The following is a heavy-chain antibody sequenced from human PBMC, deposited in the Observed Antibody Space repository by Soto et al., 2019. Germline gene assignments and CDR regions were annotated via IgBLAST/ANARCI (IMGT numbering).Heavy chain of an antibody. CDR2: INHSGST. Sequence: QVQLQESGPGLVKPSETLSLTCTVSGGSISSYYWSWIRQPPGKGLEWIGEINHSGSTNYNPSLKSRVTISVDTSKNQFSLKLRSVTAADTAVYYCARKFRTGTTNSLDYWGQGTQVTVSS. V-gene: IGHV4-59*12. CDR1: GGSISSYY. J-gene: IGHJ4*02. CDR3: ARKFRTGTTNSLDY. D-gene: IGHD1-7*01.